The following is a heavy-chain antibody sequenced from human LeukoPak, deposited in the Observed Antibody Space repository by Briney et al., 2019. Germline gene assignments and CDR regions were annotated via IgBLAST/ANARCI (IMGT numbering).Heavy chain of an antibody. J-gene: IGHJ5*02. D-gene: IGHD2-2*01. V-gene: IGHV3-33*01. CDR3: AREDCSSTSCLTRNWFDP. CDR1: GFTFNSYG. CDR2: IWYDGSDK. Sequence: GRSLRLSCAASGFTFNSYGMHWVRQAPGKGLEWVAVIWYDGSDKYYADSVKGRFTISRDNSKNTLYLQMNGLRAEDTAVYYCAREDCSSTSCLTRNWFDPWGQGTLVTVSS.